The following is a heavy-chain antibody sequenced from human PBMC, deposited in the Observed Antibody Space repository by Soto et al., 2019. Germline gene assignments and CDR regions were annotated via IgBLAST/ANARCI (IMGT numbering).Heavy chain of an antibody. V-gene: IGHV1-69*12. J-gene: IGHJ6*02. D-gene: IGHD2-21*02. CDR1: GGTFSSYA. CDR3: ARYLVVVTATGYYYYSMDV. CDR2: IIPIFGTA. Sequence: QVQLVQSGAEVKKPGSSVKVSCKASGGTFSSYAISWVRQAPGQGLEWMGGIIPIFGTANYAQKFQGRVTITAEESTSTAYMELSSLRSEDTAVYYCARYLVVVTATGYYYYSMDVWGQGTTVTVSS.